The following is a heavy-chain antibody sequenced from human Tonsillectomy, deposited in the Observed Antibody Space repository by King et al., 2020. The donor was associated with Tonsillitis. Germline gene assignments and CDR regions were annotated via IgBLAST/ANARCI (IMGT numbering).Heavy chain of an antibody. J-gene: IGHJ5*02. CDR3: ARLYSSGWYSAINWFDP. CDR2: IYPGDSDT. Sequence: QLVQSGAEVKKPGESLKISCKGSGYSFTSYWIGWVRQMPGKGLEWMGIIYPGDSDTRYSPSFQGQVTISADKSISTAYLQWSSLKPSDTAMYYCARLYSSGWYSAINWFDPWGQGTLVTVSS. CDR1: GYSFTSYW. V-gene: IGHV5-51*01. D-gene: IGHD6-19*01.